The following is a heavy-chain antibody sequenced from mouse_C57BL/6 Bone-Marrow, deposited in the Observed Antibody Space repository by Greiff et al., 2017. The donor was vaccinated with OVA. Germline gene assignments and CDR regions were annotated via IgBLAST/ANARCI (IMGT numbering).Heavy chain of an antibody. V-gene: IGHV1-81*01. CDR2: IYPRSGNT. Sequence: VQVVESGAELARPGASVKLSCKASGYTFTSYGISWVKQRTGQGLEWIGEIYPRSGNTYYNEKFKGKATLTADKSSSTAYMELRSLTSEDSAVYFCARSGDYHWYFDVWGTGTTVTVSS. CDR1: GYTFTSYG. D-gene: IGHD2-4*01. J-gene: IGHJ1*02. CDR3: ARSGDYHWYFDV.